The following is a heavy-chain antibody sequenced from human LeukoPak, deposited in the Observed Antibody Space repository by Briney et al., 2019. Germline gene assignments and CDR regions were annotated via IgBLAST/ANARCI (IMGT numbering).Heavy chain of an antibody. CDR3: ARGVAWRDAYNPPHFDY. Sequence: GGSLRLSCAASGFTFSSYSMNWVRQAPGKGLEWVSYISSSSSTIYYIDSVKGRFTISRDNAKNSLYLQMNSLRAEDTAVYYCARGVAWRDAYNPPHFDYWGQGTLVTVSS. CDR1: GFTFSSYS. J-gene: IGHJ4*02. D-gene: IGHD5-24*01. V-gene: IGHV3-48*01. CDR2: ISSSSSTI.